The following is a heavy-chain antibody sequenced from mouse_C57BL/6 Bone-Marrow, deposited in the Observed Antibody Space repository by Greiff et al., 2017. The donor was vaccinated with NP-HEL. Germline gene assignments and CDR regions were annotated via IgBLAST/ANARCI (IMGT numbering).Heavy chain of an antibody. Sequence: QVQLQQPGAELVRPGSSVKLSCKASGYTFTSYWMHWVKQRPIQGLEWIGNIDPSDSETHYNQKFKDKATLTVDKSSSTAYMQLSSLTSEDSAVYYCARYGNPAWFAYWGQGTLVTVSA. J-gene: IGHJ3*01. V-gene: IGHV1-52*01. D-gene: IGHD2-1*01. CDR2: IDPSDSET. CDR3: ARYGNPAWFAY. CDR1: GYTFTSYW.